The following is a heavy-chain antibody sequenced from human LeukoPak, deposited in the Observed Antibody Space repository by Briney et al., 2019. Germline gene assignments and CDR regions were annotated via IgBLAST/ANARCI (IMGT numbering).Heavy chain of an antibody. D-gene: IGHD3-22*01. Sequence: VASVKVSCKASGYTFTSYGISWVRQAPGQGLEWMGWISAYNGNTNYAQKLQGRVTMTTDTSTSTAYMELRSLRSDATAVYSCARDSPYYYDSSGPGAFDIWGQGTMVTVSS. J-gene: IGHJ3*02. CDR1: GYTFTSYG. CDR2: ISAYNGNT. CDR3: ARDSPYYYDSSGPGAFDI. V-gene: IGHV1-18*01.